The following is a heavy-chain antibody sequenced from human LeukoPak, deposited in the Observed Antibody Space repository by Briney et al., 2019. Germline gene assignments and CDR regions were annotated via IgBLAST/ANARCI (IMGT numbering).Heavy chain of an antibody. CDR2: IYHSGST. Sequence: SETLSLTCAVSGYSISSGYFWGWIRQSPRKGLEWIGSIYHSGSTYYNPSLKSRVTISVDTSKNQFSLKLSSVTAADTAVYYCARGSDLFGYWGQGTLVTVSS. V-gene: IGHV4-38-2*01. D-gene: IGHD2-21*01. J-gene: IGHJ4*02. CDR3: ARGSDLFGY. CDR1: GYSISSGYF.